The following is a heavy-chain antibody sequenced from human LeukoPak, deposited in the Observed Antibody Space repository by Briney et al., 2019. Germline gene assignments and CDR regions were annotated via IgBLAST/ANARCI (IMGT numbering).Heavy chain of an antibody. CDR2: INYNGEKT. V-gene: IGHV4-34*01. J-gene: IGHJ6*01. Sequence: PAETLSLTCTVSGGSFSGYLGSGLRQPPVKGREWIGEINYNGEKTNYNPSLKSRVIMSVDPSTNQLSLKMTSVTAADTAVYFCTRSGLTGMREYPRADYYYYGMDVWAQGTAVTVSS. D-gene: IGHD2-2*02. CDR1: GGSFSGYL. CDR3: TRSGLTGMREYPRADYYYYGMDV.